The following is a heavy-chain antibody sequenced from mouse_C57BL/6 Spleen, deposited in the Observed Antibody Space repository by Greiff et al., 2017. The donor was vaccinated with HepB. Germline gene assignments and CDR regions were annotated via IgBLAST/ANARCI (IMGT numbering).Heavy chain of an antibody. V-gene: IGHV5-4*03. D-gene: IGHD1-1*01. CDR1: GFTFSSYA. CDR3: ARASSYYGSSYFDY. CDR2: ISDGGSYT. Sequence: EVKLMESGGGLVKPGGSLKLSCAASGFTFSSYAMSWVRQTPEKRLEWVATISDGGSYTYYPDNVKGRFTIARDNAKNNLYLQMSQLKSEDTAMYYCARASSYYGSSYFDYWGQGTTLTVSS. J-gene: IGHJ2*01.